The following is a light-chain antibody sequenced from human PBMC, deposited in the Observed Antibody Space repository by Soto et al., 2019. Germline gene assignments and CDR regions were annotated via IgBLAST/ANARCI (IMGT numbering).Light chain of an antibody. CDR1: QSVSSSY. Sequence: EIVLTQSPDTLSLSPGERATLSCRASQSVSSSYLAWYQQKPGQAPRVLIYGASSRATGIPDRFSGSGSGTDFTLTISRLEPEDFAVYYCQQYGSSPSTFGQGTRLEIK. CDR3: QQYGSSPST. V-gene: IGKV3-20*01. CDR2: GAS. J-gene: IGKJ5*01.